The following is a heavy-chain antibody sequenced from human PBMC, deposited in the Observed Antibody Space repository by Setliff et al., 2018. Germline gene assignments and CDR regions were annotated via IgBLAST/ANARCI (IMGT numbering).Heavy chain of an antibody. CDR3: ARPLEESFGGVRDSDAFDV. CDR1: GGSIRSSYYY. CDR2: IYYGNT. D-gene: IGHD3-16*01. V-gene: IGHV4-39*01. J-gene: IGHJ3*01. Sequence: NPSETLSLTCTVSGGSIRSSYYYWGWIRQPPGKGLEWIGSIYYGNTHFNPSLKSRVAISVDTSKNLLSLRVNSVTATDTAVYYCARPLEESFGGVRDSDAFDVWGQGTMVTVS.